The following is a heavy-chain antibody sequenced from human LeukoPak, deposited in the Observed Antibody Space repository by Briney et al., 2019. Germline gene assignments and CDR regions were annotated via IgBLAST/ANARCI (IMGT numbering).Heavy chain of an antibody. CDR3: AKDASTVTVNWFDL. Sequence: GGSLRLSCAASGFTFSSYWMSWVRQAPGKGLEWIAYISATGSAIFYSDSVKGRFAISRDNAKNSLYLQMNSLRAEDTAVYHCAKDASTVTVNWFDLWGQGTLVTVSS. CDR2: ISATGSAI. J-gene: IGHJ5*02. V-gene: IGHV3-48*01. D-gene: IGHD4-17*01. CDR1: GFTFSSYW.